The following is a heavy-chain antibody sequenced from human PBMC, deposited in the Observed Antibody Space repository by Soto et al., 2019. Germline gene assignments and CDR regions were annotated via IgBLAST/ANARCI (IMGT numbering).Heavy chain of an antibody. CDR1: GGSISSSSYY. V-gene: IGHV4-39*01. D-gene: IGHD6-13*01. CDR3: ARGGQHRKASYYYDMDV. Sequence: PSETLSLTCTVSGGSISSSSYYWGWIRQPPGKGLEWIGSIYYSGSTYYNPSLKSRVTISVDTSKNQFSLKLSSVTAADTAVYYCARGGQHRKASYYYDMDVWGQGTTVTVPS. CDR2: IYYSGST. J-gene: IGHJ6*01.